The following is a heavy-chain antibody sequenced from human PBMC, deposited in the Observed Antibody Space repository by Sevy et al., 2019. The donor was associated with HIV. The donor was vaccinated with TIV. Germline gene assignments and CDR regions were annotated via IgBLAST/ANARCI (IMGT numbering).Heavy chain of an antibody. D-gene: IGHD6-19*01. J-gene: IGHJ4*02. Sequence: GGSLRLSCAASGFTFSSYAMSWVRQAPGKGLEWVSAISGSGGSTYYADSVKGRFTISRDNPKNTLYLQMNSLRAEDTAVYYCAKDLDSSGSLFDYWGQGTLVTVSS. V-gene: IGHV3-23*01. CDR1: GFTFSSYA. CDR2: ISGSGGST. CDR3: AKDLDSSGSLFDY.